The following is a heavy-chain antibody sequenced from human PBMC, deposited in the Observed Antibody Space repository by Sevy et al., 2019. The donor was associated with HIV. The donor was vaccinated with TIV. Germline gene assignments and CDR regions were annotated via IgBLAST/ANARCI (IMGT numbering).Heavy chain of an antibody. V-gene: IGHV3-21*01. D-gene: IGHD3-10*01. J-gene: IGHJ4*02. CDR2: ISSSSSYI. CDR1: GFTFSSYS. Sequence: GGSLRLSCAASGFTFSSYSMNWVRQAPGKGLEWVSSISSSSSYIYYADSVKGRFTISRDNAKNSLYLQMNSLRAEDMAVYYCARVKGRFGDIEYYFDYRGQGTLVTVSS. CDR3: ARVKGRFGDIEYYFDY.